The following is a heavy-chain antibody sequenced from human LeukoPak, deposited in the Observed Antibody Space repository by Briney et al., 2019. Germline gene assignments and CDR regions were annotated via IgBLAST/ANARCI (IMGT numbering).Heavy chain of an antibody. CDR3: ARSQQGYSYGLN. D-gene: IGHD5-18*01. J-gene: IGHJ4*02. CDR1: GFTFSDYW. CDR2: INVDETTT. V-gene: IGHV3-74*01. Sequence: PGGSLRLSCAASGFTFSDYWMHWVRQAPGKGLVWVSRINVDETTTVSADSVKGRFTISRDNAKNTVYLQMNNLRAEDTAVYYCARSQQGYSYGLNWGQGTLVTVSS.